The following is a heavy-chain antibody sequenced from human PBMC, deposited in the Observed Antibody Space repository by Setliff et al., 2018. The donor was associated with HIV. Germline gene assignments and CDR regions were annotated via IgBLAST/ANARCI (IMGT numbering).Heavy chain of an antibody. CDR1: GFTFSNAW. CDR3: TTVVDYDNSDATDH. V-gene: IGHV3-15*01. J-gene: IGHJ4*02. CDR2: IKSKTDGGTT. D-gene: IGHD3-22*01. Sequence: GGSLRLSCAASGFTFSNAWMSWVRQAPGKGLEWVGRIKSKTDGGTTDYAAPVRGRFTISRDDSKNTLYLQMNSLKTEDTAVYYCTTVVDYDNSDATDHWGPGSLVTVSS.